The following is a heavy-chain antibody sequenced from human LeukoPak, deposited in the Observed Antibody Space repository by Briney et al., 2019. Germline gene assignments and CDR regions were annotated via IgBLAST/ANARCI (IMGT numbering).Heavy chain of an antibody. CDR2: ISPYNGNT. D-gene: IGHD3-22*01. CDR1: GYTFTSYG. J-gene: IGHJ4*02. CDR3: ARGYYYDSSGYYYVNY. Sequence: ASVKVSCKASGYTFTSYGISWVRQAPGQGLEWMGWISPYNGNTNYAQKLQGRVTMPTDTSTTTAYMELGSLRSDHTAVYYRARGYYYDSSGYYYVNYWGQGTLVTVSS. V-gene: IGHV1-18*01.